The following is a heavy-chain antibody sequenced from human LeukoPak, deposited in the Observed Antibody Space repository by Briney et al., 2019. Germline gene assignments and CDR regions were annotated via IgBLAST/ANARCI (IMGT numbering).Heavy chain of an antibody. J-gene: IGHJ6*02. D-gene: IGHD3-9*01. Sequence: GGSLRLSCAASGFTFSSYAMSWVRQAPGKGLEWVLAIRGGDGSSYYTDSVKGRFTISRDNSKNTLYLQMNSLRAEDTAVYYCAKADGDFDWLLLSTYYYYYGMDVWGQGTTVTVSS. CDR1: GFTFSSYA. CDR2: IRGGDGSS. CDR3: AKADGDFDWLLLSTYYYYYGMDV. V-gene: IGHV3-23*01.